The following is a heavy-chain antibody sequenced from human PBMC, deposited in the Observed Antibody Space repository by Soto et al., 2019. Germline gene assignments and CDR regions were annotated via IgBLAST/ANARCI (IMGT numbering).Heavy chain of an antibody. J-gene: IGHJ6*02. D-gene: IGHD3-3*01. CDR2: MDPNSGST. CDR1: GYTFTTYD. V-gene: IGHV1-8*01. CDR3: ARERKFDFWRKGFDV. Sequence: ASVKVSCKASGYTFTTYDINWVRQAPGQGLEWLGWMDPNSGSTGYAQNFQGRITMTTNISRNTAHMELSSLQSEDTAVYYCARERKFDFWRKGFDVWGQGTTVTVSS.